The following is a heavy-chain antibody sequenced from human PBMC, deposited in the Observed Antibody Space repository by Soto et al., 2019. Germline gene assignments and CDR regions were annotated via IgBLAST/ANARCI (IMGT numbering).Heavy chain of an antibody. CDR3: ARHRGPGLRSRILDYYYGMEV. J-gene: IGHJ6*02. CDR1: GYSFTSYW. V-gene: IGHV5-10-1*01. D-gene: IGHD2-15*01. CDR2: IDPSDSYT. Sequence: GESLKISCKGSGYSFTSYWISWVRQMPGKGLEWMGRIDPSDSYTNYSPSFQGHVTISADKSISTAYLQWSSLKASDTAMYYCARHRGPGLRSRILDYYYGMEVWGQGTTVTVSS.